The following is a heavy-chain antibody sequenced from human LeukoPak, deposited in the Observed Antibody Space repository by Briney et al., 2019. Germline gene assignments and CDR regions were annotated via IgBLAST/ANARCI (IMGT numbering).Heavy chain of an antibody. D-gene: IGHD3-22*01. CDR3: ARDRFGYYYDSSGYYLDY. V-gene: IGHV4-61*02. J-gene: IGHJ4*02. Sequence: SQTLSLTCTVSGGSISSGSYYWSWIRQPAGKGLEWIGRIYTSGSTNYNRSLKSRVTISVDTSKNQFSLKLSSVTAADTAVYYCARDRFGYYYDSSGYYLDYWGQGTLVTVSS. CDR2: IYTSGST. CDR1: GGSISSGSYY.